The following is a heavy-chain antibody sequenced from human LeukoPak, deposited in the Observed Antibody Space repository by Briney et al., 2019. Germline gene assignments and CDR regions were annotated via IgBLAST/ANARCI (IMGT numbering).Heavy chain of an antibody. CDR1: GGSISSYY. CDR3: ASLYCSSTSCSGDY. V-gene: IGHV4-59*01. Sequence: SSETLSLTCTVSGGSISSYYWSWIRQPPGKGLEWIGYIYYSGSTNYNPSLKSRVTISVDASKNQFSLKLSSVTAADTAVYYCASLYCSSTSCSGDYWGQGTLVTVFS. J-gene: IGHJ4*02. CDR2: IYYSGST. D-gene: IGHD2-2*01.